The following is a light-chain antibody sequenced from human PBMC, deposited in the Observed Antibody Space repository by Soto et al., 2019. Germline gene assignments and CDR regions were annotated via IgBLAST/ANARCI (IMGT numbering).Light chain of an antibody. CDR1: SSDVGGFKY. V-gene: IGLV2-14*01. CDR3: SSYTSTSTLHYV. J-gene: IGLJ1*01. Sequence: QSALTQPASVSGSPGQSITISCTGTSSDVGGFKYVSWYQQHPGKAPKLMIYEVTNRPSGVSYRFSGSKSGNTASLTISGLQAEDEADYFCSSYTSTSTLHYVFGTGTKLTVL. CDR2: EVT.